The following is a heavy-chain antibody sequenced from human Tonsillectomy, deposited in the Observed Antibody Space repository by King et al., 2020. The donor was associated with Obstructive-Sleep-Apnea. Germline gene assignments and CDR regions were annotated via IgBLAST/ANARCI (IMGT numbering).Heavy chain of an antibody. V-gene: IGHV3-21*01. CDR1: GFTFSGYN. D-gene: IGHD4-17*01. J-gene: IGHJ6*02. Sequence: QLVQSGGGLVKPGGSLRLSCAASGFTFSGYNLNWVRQAPGKGLEWVSSISSSSDYIYYADSVKGRFTISRDNAKNSLFLQMNSLRAEDTAVYYCATEDYGEYGMDVWGQGTTVTVSS. CDR2: ISSSSDYI. CDR3: ATEDYGEYGMDV.